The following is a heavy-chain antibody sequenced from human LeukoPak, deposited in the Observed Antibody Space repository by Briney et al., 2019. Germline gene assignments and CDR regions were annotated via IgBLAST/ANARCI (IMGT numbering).Heavy chain of an antibody. V-gene: IGHV5-51*01. J-gene: IGHJ5*02. CDR3: ARQYYDFWSGYYGWFDP. Sequence: DPMQISSKGSGYGFTNNVIGGGRRMIGKELEWMGIIYPGDSGTRYSPSFQGQVTISADKSIRTAYLQWSSLKASDTAMYYCARQYYDFWSGYYGWFDPWGQGTLVTVSS. CDR1: GYGFTNNV. D-gene: IGHD3-3*01. CDR2: IYPGDSGT.